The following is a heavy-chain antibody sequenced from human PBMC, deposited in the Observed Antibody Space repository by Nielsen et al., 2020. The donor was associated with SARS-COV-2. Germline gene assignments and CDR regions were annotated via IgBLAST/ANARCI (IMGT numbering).Heavy chain of an antibody. Sequence: GESLKISCAVSEFSFEKSAMSWVRQAPGKGLEWVSTISGQGASTYYADSVKGRFTISRDNSRNTLYLQMNSLRAEDTAVYYCAKDRAGATYARFDFWGQGTLVTVSS. CDR3: AKDRAGATYARFDF. CDR1: EFSFEKSA. D-gene: IGHD4/OR15-4a*01. J-gene: IGHJ4*02. V-gene: IGHV3-23*01. CDR2: ISGQGAST.